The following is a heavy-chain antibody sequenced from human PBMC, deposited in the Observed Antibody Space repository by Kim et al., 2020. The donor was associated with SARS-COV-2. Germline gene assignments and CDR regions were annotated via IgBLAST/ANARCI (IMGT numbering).Heavy chain of an antibody. CDR3: ARGGLTTRYYFDY. V-gene: IGHV6-1*01. CDR1: GDSVSSKIAT. D-gene: IGHD4-17*01. CDR2: TSYRSKWFN. J-gene: IGHJ4*02. Sequence: SQTLSLTCAISGDSVSSKIATWNWIRQSPSRGLEWLGRTSYRSKWFNEYAVSVKSRIIINPDTSKNQFSLQLNSVTPEDTAVYYCARGGLTTRYYFDYWGQGTLVAVSS.